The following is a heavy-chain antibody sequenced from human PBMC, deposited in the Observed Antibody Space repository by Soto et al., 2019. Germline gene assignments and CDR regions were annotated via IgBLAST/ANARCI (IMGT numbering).Heavy chain of an antibody. V-gene: IGHV1-69*01. D-gene: IGHD6-13*01. J-gene: IGHJ4*02. CDR3: ATTPFNMASAGSYYFDS. Sequence: QVKLVQSGTEVKRPGSSVKVSCKASGGTFSNYGLSWVRQAPGHGLQWMGGIIPLFGTLHNAREFQDRVTITADQSTGTASMDLSSLTYDATAVYFCATTPFNMASAGSYYFDSWGQGILVTVSS. CDR2: IIPLFGTL. CDR1: GGTFSNYG.